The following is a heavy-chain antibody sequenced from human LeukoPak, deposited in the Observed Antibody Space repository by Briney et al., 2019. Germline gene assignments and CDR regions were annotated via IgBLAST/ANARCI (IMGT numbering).Heavy chain of an antibody. CDR3: GPRYVDTPMDREDY. Sequence: KPGGSLRLSCAASGFTFSSYAMSWVRQAPGKGLEWVGRIKGKIDGGTRDYAAPVKGRFTISRDDSKSTVYLQMNGLKIEDTAVYYCGPRYVDTPMDREDYWGQGTLVTVSS. V-gene: IGHV3-15*01. CDR1: GFTFSSYA. D-gene: IGHD5-18*01. J-gene: IGHJ4*02. CDR2: IKGKIDGGTR.